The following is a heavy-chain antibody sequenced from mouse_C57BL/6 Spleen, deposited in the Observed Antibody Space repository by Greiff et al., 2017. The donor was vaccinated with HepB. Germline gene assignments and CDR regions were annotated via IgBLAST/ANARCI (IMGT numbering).Heavy chain of an antibody. D-gene: IGHD3-2*02. CDR2: IHPNSGST. CDR3: ARLAAQATMDY. V-gene: IGHV1-64*01. CDR1: GYTFTSYW. Sequence: VKLQQPGAELVKPGASVKLSCKASGYTFTSYWMHWVKQRPGQGLEWIGMIHPNSGSTNYNEKFKSKATLTVDKSSSTAYMQLSSLTSEDSAVYYCARLAAQATMDYWGQGTSVTVSS. J-gene: IGHJ4*01.